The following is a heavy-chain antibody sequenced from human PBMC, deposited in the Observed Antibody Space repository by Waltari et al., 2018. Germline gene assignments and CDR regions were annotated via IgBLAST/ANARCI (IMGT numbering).Heavy chain of an antibody. CDR3: ARARHLYWYFDL. CDR1: GSTFTSYW. D-gene: IGHD6-6*01. CDR2: IYPGDADT. Sequence: EVQLVQSGAEVKKPGESLKISCKASGSTFTSYWIGWARQMPGKGLEWRGIIYPGDADTRYRPSFQGQVTISADKSISTAYLQWSGLKASDTAMYYCARARHLYWYFDLWGRGTLVTVSS. V-gene: IGHV5-51*01. J-gene: IGHJ2*01.